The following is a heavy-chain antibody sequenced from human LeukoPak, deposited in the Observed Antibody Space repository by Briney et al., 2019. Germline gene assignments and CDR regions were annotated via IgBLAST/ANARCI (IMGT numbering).Heavy chain of an antibody. D-gene: IGHD1-7*01. Sequence: PSETLSLTCTVSGGSISSSSYYWSWIRQPAGKGLEWIGRIYTSGSTNYNPSLKSRVIMSVDTSKNQFSLKLSSVTAADTAVYFCAREDARNYGRYFDYWGQGTLVTVSS. CDR1: GGSISSSSYY. CDR2: IYTSGST. CDR3: AREDARNYGRYFDY. J-gene: IGHJ4*02. V-gene: IGHV4-61*02.